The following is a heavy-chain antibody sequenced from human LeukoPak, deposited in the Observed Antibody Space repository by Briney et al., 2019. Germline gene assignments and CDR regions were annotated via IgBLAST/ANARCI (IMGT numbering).Heavy chain of an antibody. CDR3: AKGHGSSWYYSDY. V-gene: IGHV3-23*01. J-gene: IGHJ4*02. D-gene: IGHD6-13*01. Sequence: GGSLRLSCAASGLTFSSHWTHWVRQAPGKGLVWVSAISASGASTNYADSVKGRFTISRDNSDSTLYLQMNSLRAEDTAVYYCAKGHGSSWYYSDYWGQGTLVTVSS. CDR1: GLTFSSHW. CDR2: ISASGAST.